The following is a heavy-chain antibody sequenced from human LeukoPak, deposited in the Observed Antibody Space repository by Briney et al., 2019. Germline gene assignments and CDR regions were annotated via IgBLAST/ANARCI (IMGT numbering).Heavy chain of an antibody. CDR1: GFTFSTDS. J-gene: IGHJ6*04. Sequence: GGSLRLSCAASGFTFSTDSMNWFRQAPGKGLEWVSSISSSSSYINYADSVKGRFTISRDNAKNSLYLQMNSLRAEDTAVYYCAEGTYYYYGMDVWGKGTTVTVSS. V-gene: IGHV3-21*01. CDR3: AEGTYYYYGMDV. CDR2: ISSSSSYI.